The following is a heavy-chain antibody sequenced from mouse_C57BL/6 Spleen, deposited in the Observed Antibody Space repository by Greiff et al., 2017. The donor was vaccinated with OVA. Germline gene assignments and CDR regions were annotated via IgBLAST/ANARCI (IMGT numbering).Heavy chain of an antibody. V-gene: IGHV1-74*01. CDR1: GYTLTSYW. J-gene: IGHJ2*01. CDR2: IHPSDSDT. D-gene: IGHD2-1*01. CDR3: AMGYGNYGDYFDY. Sequence: QVQLQQPGAELVKPGASVKVSCKASGYTLTSYWMHWVKQRPGQGLEWIGRIHPSDSDTNYNQKFKGKATLTVDKSSSTAYMQLSSLTSEDSAVYYCAMGYGNYGDYFDYWGQGTTLTVSS.